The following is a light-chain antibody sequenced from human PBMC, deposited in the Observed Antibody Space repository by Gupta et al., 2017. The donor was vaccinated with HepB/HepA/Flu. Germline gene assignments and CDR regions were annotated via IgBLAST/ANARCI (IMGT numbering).Light chain of an antibody. CDR2: DVR. CDR3: SSDTSSNTWV. V-gene: IGLV2-14*03. J-gene: IGLJ3*02. CDR1: SSDVVDYNY. Sequence: HSALTQPASVSGSPRPSITISCTGTSSDVVDYNYVSWYQQRPGKAPKLMIYDVRKRPAGVSNRFSGSKSGNTASLIISGRQEEDEADYYCSSDTSSNTWVFGGGTKLTVL.